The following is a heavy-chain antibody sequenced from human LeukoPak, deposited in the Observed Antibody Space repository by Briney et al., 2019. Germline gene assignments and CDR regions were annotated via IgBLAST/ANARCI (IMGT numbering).Heavy chain of an antibody. D-gene: IGHD5-12*01. Sequence: ASVKVSCKASGYTFTSYGISWVRQAPGQGLEWMGWISAYNGNTNYAQKLQGRVTMTTDTSTSTAYMELRSLRSDDTAVYYCARGAPTTIVATIRGIRPYDYWGQGTLVTVSS. CDR2: ISAYNGNT. CDR1: GYTFTSYG. V-gene: IGHV1-18*04. CDR3: ARGAPTTIVATIRGIRPYDY. J-gene: IGHJ4*02.